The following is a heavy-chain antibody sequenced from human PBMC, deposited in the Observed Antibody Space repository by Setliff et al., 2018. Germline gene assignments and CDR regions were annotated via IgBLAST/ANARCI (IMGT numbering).Heavy chain of an antibody. CDR3: ARYVVVLPTAAHRLNYDYYYMDV. Sequence: NPSETRSLTCTVSGGSISSSSYYWGGIREPPGKGLEWIGGIYYSRSTYYNWSLKSPVTISVDTSKNQFSLKLSSVTAADTAVYYCARYVVVLPTAAHRLNYDYYYMDVWGKGTTVTVSS. V-gene: IGHV4-39*01. CDR1: GGSISSSSYY. CDR2: IYYSRST. J-gene: IGHJ6*03. D-gene: IGHD2-2*01.